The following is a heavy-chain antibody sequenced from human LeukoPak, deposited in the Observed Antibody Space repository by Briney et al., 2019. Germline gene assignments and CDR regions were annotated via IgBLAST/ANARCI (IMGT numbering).Heavy chain of an antibody. CDR2: ISSMSSYI. CDR3: AREFNLALGARPPYNWFDP. Sequence: PGGSLRLSCAASGFTFSSYSMNWVRQAPGKGLEWVSSISSMSSYIYCADSVKGRFTISRDNAKNSLYLQMNSLRAEDTAVSYSAREFNLALGARPPYNWFDPWGQGTLVTVSS. J-gene: IGHJ5*02. V-gene: IGHV3-21*01. CDR1: GFTFSSYS. D-gene: IGHD6-6*01.